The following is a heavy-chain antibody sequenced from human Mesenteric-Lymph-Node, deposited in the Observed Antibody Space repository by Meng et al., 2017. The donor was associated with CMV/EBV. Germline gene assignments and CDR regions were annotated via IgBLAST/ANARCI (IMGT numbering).Heavy chain of an antibody. D-gene: IGHD3-3*01. CDR3: VKHDYEFYTGYNLYLAS. Sequence: GESLKISCAASGFTFSSYWMSWVRQAPGKGLEWVANIKQDGSEKYYVDSVKGRFTISRDNAKNSLYLQMNSLRAEDTALYYCVKHDYEFYTGYNLYLASWGQGTLVTVSS. CDR1: GFTFSSYW. CDR2: IKQDGSEK. J-gene: IGHJ4*02. V-gene: IGHV3-7*01.